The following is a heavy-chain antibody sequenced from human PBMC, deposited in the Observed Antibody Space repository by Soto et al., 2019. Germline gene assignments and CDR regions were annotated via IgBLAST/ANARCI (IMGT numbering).Heavy chain of an antibody. J-gene: IGHJ4*02. CDR3: AKALFNSNYGDYFDS. CDR2: VSGSGGGT. Sequence: EVQLLESGGGLVQPGGSLRLSCAASGFAFSAYDLSWVRRTPGMGLEWVSGVSGSGGGTYYADSVKGRFTISRDNSKNTLYLQMNSLRAEDTAVYYCAKALFNSNYGDYFDSWGQGTLVTVSS. CDR1: GFAFSAYD. D-gene: IGHD1-7*01. V-gene: IGHV3-23*01.